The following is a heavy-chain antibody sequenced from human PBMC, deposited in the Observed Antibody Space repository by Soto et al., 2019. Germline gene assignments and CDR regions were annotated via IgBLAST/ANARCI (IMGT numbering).Heavy chain of an antibody. CDR2: IGGGGEYT. CDR1: GFTSGKYA. Sequence: EVQLLESGGGLVQPGGSLTLTCIVSGFTSGKYAMSWVRQAPGKGLEWVSEIGGGGEYTNYADSVRGRFTMSRDNSKNTLYLHMSSQKVEDTAVYYCAKDEVAANGRADAFDIWGQGTVVTVSS. D-gene: IGHD2-15*01. J-gene: IGHJ3*02. V-gene: IGHV3-23*01. CDR3: AKDEVAANGRADAFDI.